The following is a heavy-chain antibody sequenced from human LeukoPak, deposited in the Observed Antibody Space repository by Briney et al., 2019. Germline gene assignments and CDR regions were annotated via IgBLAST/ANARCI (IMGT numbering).Heavy chain of an antibody. V-gene: IGHV1-18*01. D-gene: IGHD2-2*01. CDR3: ARTPLPDIVVVPAAVSFDY. CDR1: VYTFTSHG. J-gene: IGHJ4*02. CDR2: ISAYIVNT. Sequence: ASVQVSCKASVYTFTSHGIRWVRQAPGQGLEWMGWISAYIVNTNYAQKLQGRVTMTTDTSTSTAYMELRSLRSDDTAVYYCARTPLPDIVVVPAAVSFDYWGQETLVTASS.